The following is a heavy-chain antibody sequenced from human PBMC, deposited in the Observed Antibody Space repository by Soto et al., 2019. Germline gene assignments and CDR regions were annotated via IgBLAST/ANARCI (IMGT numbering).Heavy chain of an antibody. Sequence: PSETLSLTWAVSGGYISSYYWSWIRQPPGKGLEWIGYIYYSGSTNYNPSLKSRVTISVDTSKNQFSLKVSSVTAADTAVYYCARRYGGNFDYWGQGTLVTVSS. CDR3: ARRYGGNFDY. V-gene: IGHV4-59*01. D-gene: IGHD1-26*01. CDR1: GGYISSYY. J-gene: IGHJ4*02. CDR2: IYYSGST.